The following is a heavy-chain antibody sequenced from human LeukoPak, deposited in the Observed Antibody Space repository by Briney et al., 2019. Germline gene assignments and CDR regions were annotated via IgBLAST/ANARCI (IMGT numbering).Heavy chain of an antibody. D-gene: IGHD3-22*01. CDR3: ARESHYYDSSGYPATTFDY. CDR2: IYYSGST. V-gene: IGHV4-39*07. J-gene: IGHJ4*02. CDR1: GGSISSSSYY. Sequence: SETLSLTCTVSGGSISSSSYYWGWLRQPPGKGLEWIRSIYYSGSTYYNPSLKSRITISVDTSKNQFSLKLSSVTAADTAVYYCARESHYYDSSGYPATTFDYWGQGTLVTVSS.